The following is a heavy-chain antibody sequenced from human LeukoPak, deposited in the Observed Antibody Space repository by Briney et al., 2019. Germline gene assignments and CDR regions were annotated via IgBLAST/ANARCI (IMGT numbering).Heavy chain of an antibody. CDR1: GFTFSSYA. V-gene: IGHV3-23*01. Sequence: GGSLRLSCAASGFTFSSYAMSWVRQAPGKGLEWVSAISGSGGSTYYADSVKGRFTISRDNSKNTLYLQMSSLRPEDTAVYYCAKDSIYYGSGNFMDVWGKGTTVTISS. CDR2: ISGSGGST. D-gene: IGHD3-10*01. CDR3: AKDSIYYGSGNFMDV. J-gene: IGHJ6*04.